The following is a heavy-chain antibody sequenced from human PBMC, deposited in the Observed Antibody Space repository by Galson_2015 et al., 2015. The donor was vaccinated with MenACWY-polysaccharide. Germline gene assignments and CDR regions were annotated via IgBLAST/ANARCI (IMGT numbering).Heavy chain of an antibody. CDR1: GGSIISSNW. J-gene: IGHJ4*01. D-gene: IGHD3-22*01. CDR2: IFHSGST. Sequence: SETLSLTCAVSGGSIISSNWWSWVRQPPGKGLEWIGEIFHSGSTKYIASLKSRASISVDKSKNQFSLELTSVTAADTAVYYCARLDSSGSFYFDYSGHGTQVTVSS. V-gene: IGHV4-4*02. CDR3: ARLDSSGSFYFDY.